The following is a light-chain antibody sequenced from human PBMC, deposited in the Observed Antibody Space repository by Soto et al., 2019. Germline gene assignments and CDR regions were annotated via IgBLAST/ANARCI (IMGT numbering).Light chain of an antibody. Sequence: EIVLTQSPATLSLSPGERATLTCRASQSVSRFLAWYQQKPGQAPRLLIYDASNRATGIPARFSGSGSGTDFTLTISSLEPEDFAVYYCQQRSNWPPEVTFGQGTKVEIK. CDR2: DAS. CDR1: QSVSRF. J-gene: IGKJ2*01. V-gene: IGKV3-11*01. CDR3: QQRSNWPPEVT.